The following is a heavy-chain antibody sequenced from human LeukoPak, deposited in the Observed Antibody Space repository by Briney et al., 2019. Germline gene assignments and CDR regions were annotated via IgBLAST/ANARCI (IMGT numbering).Heavy chain of an antibody. CDR1: GGSISSYY. V-gene: IGHV4-59*08. D-gene: IGHD3-22*01. CDR3: ARHYYDSSGYYYYYYGMDV. Sequence: SETLSLICTVSGGSISSYYWSWIRQPPGKGLEWIGYIYYSGSTNYNPSLRSRVTISVDTSKNQFSLKLSSVTAADTAVYYCARHYYDSSGYYYYYYGMDVWGQGTTVTVSS. CDR2: IYYSGST. J-gene: IGHJ6*02.